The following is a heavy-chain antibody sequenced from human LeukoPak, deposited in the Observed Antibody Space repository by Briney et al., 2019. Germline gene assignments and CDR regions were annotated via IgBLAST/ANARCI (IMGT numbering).Heavy chain of an antibody. CDR2: INHSGST. Sequence: SETLSLTCAVYGGSFSGYYWSWIRQPPGKGLEWIGEINHSGSTNYNPSLKSRVTISVDTSKNQFSLKLSSVTAADTAVYYCARNFWSGSSVFDYWGQGTLVTVSS. D-gene: IGHD3-3*01. J-gene: IGHJ4*02. V-gene: IGHV4-34*01. CDR3: ARNFWSGSSVFDY. CDR1: GGSFSGYY.